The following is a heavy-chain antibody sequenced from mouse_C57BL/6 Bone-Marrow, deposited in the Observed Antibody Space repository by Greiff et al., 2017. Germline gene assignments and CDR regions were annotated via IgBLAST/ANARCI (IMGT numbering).Heavy chain of an antibody. CDR1: GCTFTNYW. V-gene: IGHV1-63*01. J-gene: IGHJ2*01. D-gene: IGHD1-2*01. CDR2: IYPGGGYT. Sequence: QVQLQQSGAELVRPGTSVKMSCKASGCTFTNYWIGWAKQRPGHGLEWIGDIYPGGGYTNYNEKFKGKATLTADKSSSTAYMQFSSLTSEDSAIYYCARSGYPVPFDYWGQGTTLTVSS. CDR3: ARSGYPVPFDY.